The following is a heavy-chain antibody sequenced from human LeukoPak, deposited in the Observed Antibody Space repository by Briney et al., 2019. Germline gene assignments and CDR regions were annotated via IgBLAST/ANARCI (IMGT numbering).Heavy chain of an antibody. CDR2: IYYSGST. CDR1: GGSISSGGYY. D-gene: IGHD5-18*01. CDR3: ARGRGYSYGYGGYFDY. J-gene: IGHJ4*02. Sequence: SQTLSLTCTVSGGSISSGGYYWSWIRQHPGKGLEWIGYIYYSGSTYYNPSLKSRVTISVDRSKNQFSLKLSSVTAADTAVYYCARGRGYSYGYGGYFDYWGQGTLVTVSS. V-gene: IGHV4-31*03.